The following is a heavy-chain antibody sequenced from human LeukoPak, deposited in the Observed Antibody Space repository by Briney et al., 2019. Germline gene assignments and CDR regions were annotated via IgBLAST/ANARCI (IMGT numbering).Heavy chain of an antibody. J-gene: IGHJ6*03. V-gene: IGHV3-53*01. CDR3: ARVVVVAAKYYYYHMDV. CDR2: IYSGGST. Sequence: GGSLRLSCAASGFTVSSNYMSWVRQAPGKGLEWVSVIYSGGSTYYADSVKGRFTISRDNSKNTLYLQMNSLRAEDTAVYYCARVVVVAAKYYYYHMDVWGKGTTVTVSS. CDR1: GFTVSSNY. D-gene: IGHD2-15*01.